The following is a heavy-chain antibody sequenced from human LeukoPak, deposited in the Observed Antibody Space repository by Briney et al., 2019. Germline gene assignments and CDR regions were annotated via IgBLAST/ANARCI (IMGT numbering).Heavy chain of an antibody. CDR2: ITTSDGNT. V-gene: IGHV3-23*01. Sequence: GGSLRLSCAASGFTFSSYTMSWVRQAPGKGLEWVSTITTSDGNTYYADSVKGRFTVSRDNSKNTLYLQMNSLRAEDTAVYYCARKPTRDYYDSSGYYLRWGQGTLVTVSS. D-gene: IGHD3-22*01. CDR1: GFTFSSYT. J-gene: IGHJ4*02. CDR3: ARKPTRDYYDSSGYYLR.